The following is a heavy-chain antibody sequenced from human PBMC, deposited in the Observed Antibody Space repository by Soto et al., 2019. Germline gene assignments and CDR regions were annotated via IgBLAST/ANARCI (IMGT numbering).Heavy chain of an antibody. J-gene: IGHJ3*02. D-gene: IGHD3-3*01. CDR1: GFTFSNAW. V-gene: IGHV3-15*01. CDR2: IKSKTDGGTT. CDR3: TTDRVTILGVVIGAFDI. Sequence: GGSLRLSCAASGFTFSNAWMSWVRQAPGKGLEWVGRIKSKTDGGTTDYAAPVKGRFTISRDDSKNTLYLQMNSLKTEDTAVYYCTTDRVTILGVVIGAFDIWGQGTMVTVSS.